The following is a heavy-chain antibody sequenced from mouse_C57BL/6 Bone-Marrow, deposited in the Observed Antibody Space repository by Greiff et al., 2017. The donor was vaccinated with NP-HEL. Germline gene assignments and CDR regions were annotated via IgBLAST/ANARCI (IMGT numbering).Heavy chain of an antibody. CDR1: GYTFTDYY. J-gene: IGHJ4*01. CDR3: AIREGAMDY. Sequence: EVQLQQSGPELVKPGASVKISCKASGYTFTDYYMNWVKQSHGKSLEWIGDINPNNGGTSYNQKFKGKATLTVDKSSSTAYMELRSLTSEDSAVYYCAIREGAMDYWGQGTSVTVSS. D-gene: IGHD1-1*01. CDR2: INPNNGGT. V-gene: IGHV1-26*01.